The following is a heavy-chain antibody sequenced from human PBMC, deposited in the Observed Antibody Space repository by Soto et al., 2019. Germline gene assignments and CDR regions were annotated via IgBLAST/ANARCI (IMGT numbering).Heavy chain of an antibody. CDR1: GGSFCGYY. CDR2: INHSGST. J-gene: IGHJ4*02. Sequence: SESLSLTRAVYGGSFCGYYWSWIRQPPGKGLEWIGEINHSGSTNYNPSLKSRVTISVDTSKNQFSLKLSSVTAADTAVYYCARVGYGGVVPAARYYFDYWGQGTLVTVSS. D-gene: IGHD2-2*01. CDR3: ARVGYGGVVPAARYYFDY. V-gene: IGHV4-34*01.